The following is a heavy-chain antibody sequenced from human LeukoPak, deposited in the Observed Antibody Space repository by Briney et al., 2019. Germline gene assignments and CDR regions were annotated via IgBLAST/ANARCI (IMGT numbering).Heavy chain of an antibody. Sequence: PSETLSLTCTVSGGSISSGSYYWSWIRQPAGKELEWIGGIYTSGSTNYNPSLKSRVTISVDTSKNQFSLKLSSVTAADTAVYYCARDGGIIAARGYYYYYMDVWGKGTTVTVSS. CDR2: IYTSGST. CDR3: ARDGGIIAARGYYYYYMDV. CDR1: GGSISSGSYY. J-gene: IGHJ6*03. D-gene: IGHD6-6*01. V-gene: IGHV4-61*02.